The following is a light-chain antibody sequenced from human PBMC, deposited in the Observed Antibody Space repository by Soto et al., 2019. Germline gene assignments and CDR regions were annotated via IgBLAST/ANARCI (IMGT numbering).Light chain of an antibody. CDR1: SSDVGGYKY. CDR2: EVS. J-gene: IGLJ1*01. Sequence: QSALTQPPSASGSPGQSVTISCTGTSSDVGGYKYVSWYQQHPGKAPKLMIFEVSRRPSGVPDRFSGSKSGNTASLTVSGLQAEDEADYYCSSYRSGGTFVFGSGTKVTVL. CDR3: SSYRSGGTFV. V-gene: IGLV2-8*01.